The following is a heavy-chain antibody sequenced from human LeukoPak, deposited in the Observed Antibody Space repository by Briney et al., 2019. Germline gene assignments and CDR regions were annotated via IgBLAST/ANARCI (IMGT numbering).Heavy chain of an antibody. J-gene: IGHJ6*04. D-gene: IGHD3-3*01. Sequence: ASVKVSCKASGYTFTSYGISWVRQAPGQGLEWMGWISAYNGNTNYAQKLQGRVTMTTDTSTSTAYMELRSLRSDDTAVYYCARDSPRVLFGVVMDVWGKGTTVTVSS. V-gene: IGHV1-18*01. CDR2: ISAYNGNT. CDR1: GYTFTSYG. CDR3: ARDSPRVLFGVVMDV.